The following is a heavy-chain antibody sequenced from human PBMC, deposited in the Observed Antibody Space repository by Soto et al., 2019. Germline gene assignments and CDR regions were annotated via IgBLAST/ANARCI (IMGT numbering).Heavy chain of an antibody. CDR3: ARDFGLWFGERNWFDP. V-gene: IGHV4-30-4*01. Sequence: SETLSLTCTVSGGSISSGDYYWSWIRQPPGKGLEWIGYIYYSGSTYYNPSLKSRVTISVDTSKNQFSLKLSSVTAADTAVYYCARDFGLWFGERNWFDPRAQRTLVTVSS. CDR2: IYYSGST. CDR1: GGSISSGDYY. D-gene: IGHD3-10*01. J-gene: IGHJ5*02.